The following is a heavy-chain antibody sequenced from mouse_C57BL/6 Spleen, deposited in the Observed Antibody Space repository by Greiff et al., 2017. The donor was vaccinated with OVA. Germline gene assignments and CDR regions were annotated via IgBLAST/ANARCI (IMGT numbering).Heavy chain of an antibody. V-gene: IGHV1-54*01. CDR2: INPGSGGT. CDR3: ARTGYYAMDY. CDR1: GYAFTNSL. J-gene: IGHJ4*01. Sequence: QVQLQQPGAELVRPGTSVKVSCKASGYAFTNSLIEWVKQRPGQGLEWIGGINPGSGGTNYNEKFKGKATLTADKSSSTAYMQLSSLTSEDSAVYFCARTGYYAMDYWGQGTSVTVSS. D-gene: IGHD4-1*01.